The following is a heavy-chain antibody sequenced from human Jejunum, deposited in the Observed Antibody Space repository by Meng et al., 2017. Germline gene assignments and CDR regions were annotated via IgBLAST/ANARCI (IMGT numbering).Heavy chain of an antibody. CDR2: ISADNGNA. CDR1: GYTFTNYG. Sequence: QVQLVQSGGEGKKAGASVKVSCKASGYTFTNYGINWVRQAPGQGLEWMAWISADNGNAKYAQNLQDRVTLTTETSTTTAYMELRNLRSDDTAVYYCTRGGMTSETTFFLHWGQGTLVTVSS. J-gene: IGHJ4*02. V-gene: IGHV1-18*01. D-gene: IGHD3-3*02. CDR3: TRGGMTSETTFFLH.